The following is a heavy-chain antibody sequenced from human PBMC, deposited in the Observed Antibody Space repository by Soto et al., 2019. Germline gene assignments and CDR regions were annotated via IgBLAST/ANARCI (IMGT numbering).Heavy chain of an antibody. CDR1: GFTFINYN. CDR2: ISSSSTTI. Sequence: EVKLVESGGGLVQPGGSLRLSCAASGFTFINYNMNWVLQAPGKGLEWVSYISSSSTTIYYAESVKGRFTISRDNAKNSLYLQMNSLRDEDTAVYYCAGTRGGDSHSDNWGQGTLVTVSS. CDR3: AGTRGGDSHSDN. D-gene: IGHD2-21*01. V-gene: IGHV3-48*02. J-gene: IGHJ4*02.